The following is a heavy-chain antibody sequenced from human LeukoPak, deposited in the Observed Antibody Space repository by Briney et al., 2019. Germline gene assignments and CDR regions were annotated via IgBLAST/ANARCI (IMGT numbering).Heavy chain of an antibody. D-gene: IGHD2-2*02. J-gene: IGHJ4*02. CDR2: IGTAGDT. Sequence: GGSLRLSCAASGFTFSSYDMHWVRQATGKGLEWVSAIGTAGDTYYPGSVKGRFTISRDNSKNTLYLQMNSLRTEDTAVYYCAKDACSSTSCYRGAPGDYYFDYWGQGTLVTVSS. CDR3: AKDACSSTSCYRGAPGDYYFDY. V-gene: IGHV3-13*01. CDR1: GFTFSSYD.